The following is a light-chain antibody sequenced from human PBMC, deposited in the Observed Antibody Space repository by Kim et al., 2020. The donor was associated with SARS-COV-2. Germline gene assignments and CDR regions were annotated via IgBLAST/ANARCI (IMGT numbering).Light chain of an antibody. Sequence: PGQTASITCSGDTVGDKYACWYQQKPGQSPVLVIYQDSKRPSGIPERFSGSNSVNTATLTISGTQAMDEADYYCQAWDSSTALYVFGTGTKVTVL. CDR1: TVGDKY. CDR3: QAWDSSTALYV. CDR2: QDS. J-gene: IGLJ1*01. V-gene: IGLV3-1*01.